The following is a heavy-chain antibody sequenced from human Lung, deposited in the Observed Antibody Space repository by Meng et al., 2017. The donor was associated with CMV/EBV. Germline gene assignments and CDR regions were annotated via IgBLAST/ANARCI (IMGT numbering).Heavy chain of an antibody. Sequence: DQCVQCALALTQPGYSVQASGMAVGSTFSSSSMNWVRQSPGKGLEWMGCINMTTGNPTYAQGFTGRFVFSLDTSVSTAYLQIDSLKADDTDVYYCARGNGWRFDYWGQGTLVTVSS. CDR1: GSTFSSSS. J-gene: IGHJ4*02. CDR3: ARGNGWRFDY. V-gene: IGHV7-4-1*01. D-gene: IGHD6-19*01. CDR2: INMTTGNP.